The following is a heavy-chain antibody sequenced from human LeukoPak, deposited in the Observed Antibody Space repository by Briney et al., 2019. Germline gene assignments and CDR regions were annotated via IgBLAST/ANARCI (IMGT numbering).Heavy chain of an antibody. CDR1: GFTFSSYA. Sequence: PGGSLRLSCAASGFTFSSYALSWVRLAPGKGLEWVSAISGTGGSTYYADSVKGRFTISRDNSKNTLYLQMNSLRAEDTALYYCAKGMVVVVYDAFDIWGQGTMVTVSS. V-gene: IGHV3-23*01. CDR3: AKGMVVVVYDAFDI. CDR2: ISGTGGST. J-gene: IGHJ3*02. D-gene: IGHD3-22*01.